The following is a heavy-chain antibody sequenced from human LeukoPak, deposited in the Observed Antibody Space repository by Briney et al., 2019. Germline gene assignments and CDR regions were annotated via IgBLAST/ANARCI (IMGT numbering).Heavy chain of an antibody. D-gene: IGHD3-10*01. V-gene: IGHV1-8*01. CDR1: GYTFTSYD. CDR2: MNPNSGNT. CDR3: ASSLLWFGEPYFDY. Sequence: ASVKVSCKASGYTFTSYDINWVRQATGQGLEWMGWMNPNSGNTGYAQKFQGRVTMTRNTSISTAYMELSSLRSEDTAVYYCASSLLWFGEPYFDYWGQGTLVTVSS. J-gene: IGHJ4*02.